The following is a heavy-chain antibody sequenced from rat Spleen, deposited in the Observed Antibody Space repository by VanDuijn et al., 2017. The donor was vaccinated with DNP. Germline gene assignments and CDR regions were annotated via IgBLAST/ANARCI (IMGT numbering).Heavy chain of an antibody. J-gene: IGHJ3*01. CDR1: GFSLTSNG. CDR2: IWSGGGT. CDR3: ARDIGATSFVD. V-gene: IGHV2-1*01. D-gene: IGHD1-5*01. Sequence: QVQLKESGPGLVQPSQTLSLTCTVSGFSLTSNGVHWVRQPPGKGLEWIGAIWSGGGTDYNSALKSRLSISRDTSKSQVFLKMNSLQTEDTATYYCARDIGATSFVDWGQGTLVTVSS.